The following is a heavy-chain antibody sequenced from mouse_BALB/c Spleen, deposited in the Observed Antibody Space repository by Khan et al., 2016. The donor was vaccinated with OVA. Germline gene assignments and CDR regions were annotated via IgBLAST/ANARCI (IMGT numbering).Heavy chain of an antibody. CDR3: TRDGNYAQWYFDV. CDR1: GFSFTSYT. Sequence: EVELVESGGGLVRPGGSLKLSCAASGFSFTSYTMSWVRQTPEKRLEWVATISSGSTYTYYPDSVKGRFTISRDNAKNTLYLQLSSLKSEDTAMYYCTRDGNYAQWYFDVWGAGTTVTVSS. D-gene: IGHD2-1*01. CDR2: ISSGSTYT. V-gene: IGHV5-6-4*01. J-gene: IGHJ1*01.